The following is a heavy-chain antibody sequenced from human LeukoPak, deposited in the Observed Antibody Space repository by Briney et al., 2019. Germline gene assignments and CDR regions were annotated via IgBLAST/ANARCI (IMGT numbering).Heavy chain of an antibody. CDR2: INIGNGNT. Sequence: ASVKISCKASGYTFTSYALHWVRQAPGQRLERMGWINIGNGNTKYSQKFQGRVTITRDTSASTAYMELSSLRSEDTTVYFCARDYFRGSYDYWGQGTLVTVSS. V-gene: IGHV1-3*04. D-gene: IGHD1-26*01. J-gene: IGHJ4*02. CDR3: ARDYFRGSYDY. CDR1: GYTFTSYA.